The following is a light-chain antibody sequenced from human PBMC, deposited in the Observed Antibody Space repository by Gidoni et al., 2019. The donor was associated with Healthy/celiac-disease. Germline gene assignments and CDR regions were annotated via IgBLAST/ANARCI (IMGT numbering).Light chain of an antibody. CDR3: QQYGSSPRT. J-gene: IGKJ1*01. CDR1: QSVSSSY. V-gene: IGKV3-20*01. Sequence: EIVLPQSPGTLSLSPGERATLSCRASQSVSSSYLAWYQQKPGQAPRLLIYGASSRATGIPDRFSGSGSGTDFTLTISRLEPEGFAVYYCQQYGSSPRTFGKGTKVEIK. CDR2: GAS.